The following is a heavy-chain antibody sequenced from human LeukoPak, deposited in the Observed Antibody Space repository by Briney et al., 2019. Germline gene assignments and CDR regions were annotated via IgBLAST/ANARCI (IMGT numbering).Heavy chain of an antibody. D-gene: IGHD3-16*02. Sequence: GGSLTLSCAASGFTCSSYWMSWVRQAPGKGLEWVANIKQDGSEKYYVDSVKGRCTISRDKAKNSLYLQMNSLRAEHTAVYYCAREYCFGELSFDYWGQGTLVTVSS. CDR3: AREYCFGELSFDY. J-gene: IGHJ4*02. V-gene: IGHV3-7*01. CDR2: IKQDGSEK. CDR1: GFTCSSYW.